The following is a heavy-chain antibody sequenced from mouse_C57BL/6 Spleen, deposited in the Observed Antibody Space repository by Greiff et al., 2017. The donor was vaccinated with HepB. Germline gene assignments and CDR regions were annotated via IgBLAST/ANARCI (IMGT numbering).Heavy chain of an antibody. D-gene: IGHD1-1*01. CDR1: GYTFTSYW. Sequence: QVQLQQPGAELVKPGASVKLSCKASGYTFTSYWMHWVKQRPGQGLEWIGMIHPNSGSTNYNEKFKSKATLTVDKSSCTAYMQLSSLTSEDSAVYYCARSGYYGSSYVSYYFDYWGQGTTLTVSS. CDR2: IHPNSGST. J-gene: IGHJ2*01. CDR3: ARSGYYGSSYVSYYFDY. V-gene: IGHV1-64*01.